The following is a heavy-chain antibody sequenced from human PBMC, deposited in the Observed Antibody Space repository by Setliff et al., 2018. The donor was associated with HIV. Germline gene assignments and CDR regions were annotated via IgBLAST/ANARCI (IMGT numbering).Heavy chain of an antibody. CDR3: VRQADCGGDCVLGY. D-gene: IGHD2-21*02. CDR2: IYTSRGT. Sequence: SETLSLTCTVSGGSISGYHWNWLRQTPGKGLEWIGYIYTSRGTNYNHSLRTRVIISVDTSNQFSLKLSSVTATDAAVYYCVRQADCGGDCVLGYWGQGTLVTVSS. V-gene: IGHV4-4*09. J-gene: IGHJ4*02. CDR1: GGSISGYH.